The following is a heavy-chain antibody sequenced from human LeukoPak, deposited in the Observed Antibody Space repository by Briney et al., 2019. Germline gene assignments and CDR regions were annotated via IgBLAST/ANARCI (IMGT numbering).Heavy chain of an antibody. CDR1: GFTFSSYA. CDR3: AKAGRYYGSGFGYAFDI. Sequence: GGSLRLSCAASGFTFSSYAMSWVRQAPGKGLEWVSGISNSGSTYYADSVKGRFTISRDNSKNALYLQMNSLRAEDTAVYYCAKAGRYYGSGFGYAFDIWGQGTMVTVSS. J-gene: IGHJ3*02. V-gene: IGHV3-23*01. CDR2: ISNSGST. D-gene: IGHD3-10*01.